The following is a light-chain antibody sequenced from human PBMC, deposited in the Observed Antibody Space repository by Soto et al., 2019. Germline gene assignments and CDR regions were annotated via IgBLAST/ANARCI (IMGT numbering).Light chain of an antibody. CDR2: KAS. J-gene: IGKJ1*01. V-gene: IGKV1-5*03. Sequence: DIQMTQSPSTLSASVGDRVILTCRASQSIVSWLAWYQQKAGKGPKLLIYKASSLKSGVPSRFSGSGSGTEFTLTISSLQPDDFATYYCQQYNNDSPWTFGQGTKVEVK. CDR1: QSIVSW. CDR3: QQYNNDSPWT.